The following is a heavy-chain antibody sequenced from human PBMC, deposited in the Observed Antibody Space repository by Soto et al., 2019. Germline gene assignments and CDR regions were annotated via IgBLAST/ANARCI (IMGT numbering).Heavy chain of an antibody. CDR2: ISGSGGST. CDR3: ATLPYDSSGYYEHKYFQH. V-gene: IGHV3-23*01. D-gene: IGHD3-22*01. J-gene: IGHJ1*01. Sequence: GGSLRLSCAASGFTFSSYAMSWVRQAPGKGLEWVSAISGSGGSTYYADSVKGRFTISRDNSKNTLYLQMNSLRAEDTAVYYCATLPYDSSGYYEHKYFQHWGQGTLVTVSS. CDR1: GFTFSSYA.